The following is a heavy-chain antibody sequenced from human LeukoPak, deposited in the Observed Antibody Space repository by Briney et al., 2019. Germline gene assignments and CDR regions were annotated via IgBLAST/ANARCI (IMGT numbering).Heavy chain of an antibody. V-gene: IGHV3-23*01. CDR3: AKGEMGTTSYYFDY. J-gene: IGHJ4*02. D-gene: IGHD5-24*01. CDR1: GFTFSSYA. Sequence: GGSLRLSCAASGFTFSSYAMSWVRQAPGKGLEWVSNISGSGGGKYYADSVKGRFTISRDNSKNTLYLQMNSLRAEDTAVYYCAKGEMGTTSYYFDYWGQGTLVTVSS. CDR2: ISGSGGGK.